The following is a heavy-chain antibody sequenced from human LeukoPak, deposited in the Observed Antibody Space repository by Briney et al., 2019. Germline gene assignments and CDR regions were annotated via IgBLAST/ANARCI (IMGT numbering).Heavy chain of an antibody. Sequence: GGSLRLSCAASGFTFSTYAMHWVRQAPGKGLEWVAVISYDGSNKYYADSVKGRFTISRDNSKSTLYLQMISLRAEDTAVYYCARDHWVTMVRGVIPLYGLDVWGQGSTVTVS. D-gene: IGHD3-10*01. CDR3: ARDHWVTMVRGVIPLYGLDV. J-gene: IGHJ6*02. CDR1: GFTFSTYA. V-gene: IGHV3-30-3*01. CDR2: ISYDGSNK.